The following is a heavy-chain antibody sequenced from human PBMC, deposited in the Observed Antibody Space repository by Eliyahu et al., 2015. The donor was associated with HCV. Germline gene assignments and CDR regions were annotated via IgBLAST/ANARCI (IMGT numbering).Heavy chain of an antibody. CDR3: TNSGDYYDSSGGYYGMDV. CDR2: KANSYAT. Sequence: KANSYATAYAASVKGRFTISRDDSKNTAYLQMNSLKTEDTAVYYCTNSGDYYDSSGGYYGMDVWGQGTTVTVSS. V-gene: IGHV3-73*01. J-gene: IGHJ6*02. D-gene: IGHD3-22*01.